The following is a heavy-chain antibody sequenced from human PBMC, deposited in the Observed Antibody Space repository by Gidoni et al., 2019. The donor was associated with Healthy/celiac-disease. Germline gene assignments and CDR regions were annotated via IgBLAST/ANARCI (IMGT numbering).Heavy chain of an antibody. CDR1: GFTFSSYG. J-gene: IGHJ6*02. CDR3: ARDSLNAYYSSFYYYYGMDV. V-gene: IGHV3-33*01. Sequence: QVQLVESGGGVVQPGRSLRLSCAASGFTFSSYGMHWVRQAPGKGLEWVAVIWYDGSNKYYADSVKGRFTISRDNSKNTLYLQMNSLRAEDTAVYYCARDSLNAYYSSFYYYYGMDVWGQGTTVTVSS. D-gene: IGHD3-16*01. CDR2: IWYDGSNK.